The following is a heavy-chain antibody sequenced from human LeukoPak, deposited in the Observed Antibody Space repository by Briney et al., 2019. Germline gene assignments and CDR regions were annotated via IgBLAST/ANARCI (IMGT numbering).Heavy chain of an antibody. J-gene: IGHJ5*02. CDR1: GFTFSSYW. CDR2: IKQDGSEK. D-gene: IGHD2-21*02. V-gene: IGHV3-7*01. Sequence: GGSLRLSCAASGFTFSSYWMSWVRQAPGKGLEWVANIKQDGSEKYYVDSVKGRFTISRDNAKNSLYLQMNSLRAEDTAVYYCARDPAYGGDLNRLAPWGKGTLVTVPP. CDR3: ARDPAYGGDLNRLAP.